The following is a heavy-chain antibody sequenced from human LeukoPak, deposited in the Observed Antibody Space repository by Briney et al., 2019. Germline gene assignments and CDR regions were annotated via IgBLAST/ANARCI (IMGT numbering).Heavy chain of an antibody. V-gene: IGHV1-69*13. CDR2: IIPIFGTA. Sequence: SVKVSCKASGGTFSSYAISWVRQAPGQGLEWMGGIIPIFGTANYAQKFQGRVTITADESTSTVYMELSSLRSEDTAVYYCARVESGYLNWFDPWGQGTLVTVSS. CDR3: ARVESGYLNWFDP. D-gene: IGHD3-3*01. J-gene: IGHJ5*02. CDR1: GGTFSSYA.